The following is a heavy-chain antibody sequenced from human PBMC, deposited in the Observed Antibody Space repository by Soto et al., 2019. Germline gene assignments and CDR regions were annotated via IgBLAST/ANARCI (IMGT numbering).Heavy chain of an antibody. D-gene: IGHD3-3*01. CDR2: ISYDGSNK. CDR1: GFTFSSYA. Sequence: QVQLVESGGGVVQPGRSLRLSCAASGFTFSSYAMHWVRQAPGKGLEWVAVISYDGSNKYYADSVKGRFTISRDNSKNTLYLQMNSLRAEDTAVYYCARGSLRTIFGDFDYWGQGNLVTVSS. V-gene: IGHV3-30-3*01. J-gene: IGHJ4*02. CDR3: ARGSLRTIFGDFDY.